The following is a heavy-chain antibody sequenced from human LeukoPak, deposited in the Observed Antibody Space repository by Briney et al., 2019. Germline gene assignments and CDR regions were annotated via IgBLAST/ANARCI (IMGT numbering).Heavy chain of an antibody. J-gene: IGHJ6*03. CDR3: ARQGSSLDYFYNHLDV. CDR1: GFTFSSYG. V-gene: IGHV3-30*06. D-gene: IGHD6-6*01. CDR2: IPYDGTEK. Sequence: PGRSLRLSCAASGFTFSSYGMHWVRQAPGKGLEWVAVIPYDGTEKNYIDSVKGRFTISRDNSKNTLYPHMNSLRLEDTGAYFCARQGSSLDYFYNHLDVWGRGTTVTVSS.